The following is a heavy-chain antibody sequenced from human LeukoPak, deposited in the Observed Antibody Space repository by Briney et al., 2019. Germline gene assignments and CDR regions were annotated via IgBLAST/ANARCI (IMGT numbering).Heavy chain of an antibody. V-gene: IGHV3-74*01. J-gene: IGHJ4*02. Sequence: GGSLRLSCAASGFTFTDYWMHWVRQRPGEGLVWVSHISTDGGRTNYADSVKGRFTTSRDNTKNTVYLQMSSLRAEDTAVYYCAKGSYYDSSGSFYFDYWGQGTLVTVSS. CDR3: AKGSYYDSSGSFYFDY. CDR2: ISTDGGRT. CDR1: GFTFTDYW. D-gene: IGHD3-22*01.